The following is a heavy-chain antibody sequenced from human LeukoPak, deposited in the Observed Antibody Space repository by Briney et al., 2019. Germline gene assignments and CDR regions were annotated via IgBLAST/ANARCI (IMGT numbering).Heavy chain of an antibody. J-gene: IGHJ4*02. V-gene: IGHV3-7*01. Sequence: GGSLRLSCAASGFTFSSYWMSWVRQAPGKGLEWVANIKQDGSEKYYVDSVKGRFTISRDNAKNSLYLQMNSLRAEDTAVYYCASENPTSVNYFDYWGQGTLVTVS. CDR3: ASENPTSVNYFDY. CDR2: IKQDGSEK. D-gene: IGHD4-17*01. CDR1: GFTFSSYW.